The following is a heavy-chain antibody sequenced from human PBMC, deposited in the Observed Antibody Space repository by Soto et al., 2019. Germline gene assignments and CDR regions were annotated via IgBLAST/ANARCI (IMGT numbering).Heavy chain of an antibody. Sequence: LSLTCAVSGGSISSGGYSWSWIRQPPGKGLEWIGYIYHSGSTYYNPSLKSRVTISVDRPKNQFSLKLSSVTAADTAVYYCARVGEWLFFDYWGQGTLVTVSS. V-gene: IGHV4-30-2*01. CDR3: ARVGEWLFFDY. D-gene: IGHD3-3*01. J-gene: IGHJ4*02. CDR1: GGSISSGGYS. CDR2: IYHSGST.